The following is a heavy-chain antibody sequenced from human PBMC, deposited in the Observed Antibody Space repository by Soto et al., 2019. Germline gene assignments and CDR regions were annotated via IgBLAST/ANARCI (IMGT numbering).Heavy chain of an antibody. CDR1: GYSFTSYW. V-gene: IGHV5-10-1*01. J-gene: IGHJ6*02. CDR2: IDPSDSYT. Sequence: GESLKISCKGSGYSFTSYWISWVRQMPGKGLEWMGRIDPSDSYTNYSPSSQGHVTTSGDKSISTAYLQWSSLRASDTAIYYCARLGGGVAGRSYFFYGMDVWGQGTTVTVSS. D-gene: IGHD3-16*01. CDR3: ARLGGGVAGRSYFFYGMDV.